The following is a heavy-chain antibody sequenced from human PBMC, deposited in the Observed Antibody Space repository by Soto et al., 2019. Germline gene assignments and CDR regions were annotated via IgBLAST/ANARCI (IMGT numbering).Heavy chain of an antibody. Sequence: ASVKVSCKASGYTFTSYGISWVRQAPGQGLEWMGWISAYNGNTNYAQKLQGRVTMTTDTSTSTAYMELRSLRSDDTAVYYCARGSRFGGVIVNYYYYYMDVWGKGTTVPVSS. CDR1: GYTFTSYG. CDR3: ARGSRFGGVIVNYYYYYMDV. D-gene: IGHD3-16*02. CDR2: ISAYNGNT. J-gene: IGHJ6*03. V-gene: IGHV1-18*01.